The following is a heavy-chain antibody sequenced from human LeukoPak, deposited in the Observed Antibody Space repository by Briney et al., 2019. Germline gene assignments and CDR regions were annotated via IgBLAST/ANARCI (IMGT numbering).Heavy chain of an antibody. CDR1: GGSFSGYY. J-gene: IGHJ4*02. CDR3: ARRANGPSY. D-gene: IGHD2-8*01. V-gene: IGHV4-34*01. Sequence: PSETLSLTCVVSGGSFSGYYWNWIRQPPGKGLEWIGQINHSGSTNYNPSLKSRVTISLDTSQNQFSLKLSSVTAADTAVYYCARRANGPSYWGQGTLVTVSS. CDR2: INHSGST.